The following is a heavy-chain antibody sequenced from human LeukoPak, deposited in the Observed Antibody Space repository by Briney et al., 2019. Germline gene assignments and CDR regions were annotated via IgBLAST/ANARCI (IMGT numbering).Heavy chain of an antibody. V-gene: IGHV3-33*01. CDR2: ISPDEKK. J-gene: IGHJ6*02. Sequence: GGSLRLSCAASGFIFRSHGMNWVRQAPGKGLEWVAGISPDEKKYYVDAVKGRFTISRDNSKNPLYLQMNSLRVEDTAMYYCARDLSYFSFDDWGQGTTVTVSS. CDR3: ARDLSYFSFDD. CDR1: GFIFRSHG. D-gene: IGHD2-21*01.